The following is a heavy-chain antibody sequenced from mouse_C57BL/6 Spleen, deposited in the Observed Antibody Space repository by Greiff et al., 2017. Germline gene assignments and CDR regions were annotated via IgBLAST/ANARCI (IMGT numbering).Heavy chain of an antibody. CDR3: ARLWLRPHDFDD. D-gene: IGHD2-2*01. V-gene: IGHV1-82*01. J-gene: IGHJ2*01. CDR1: GYAFSSSW. CDR2: IYPGDGDT. Sequence: QVQLQQSGPELVKPGASVKISCKASGYAFSSSWMNWVKQRPGKGLEWIGRIYPGDGDTNYNGKFKGKATLTADKSSSTAYMQLSSLTSEDSAVYFCARLWLRPHDFDDWGKGTTLTVSS.